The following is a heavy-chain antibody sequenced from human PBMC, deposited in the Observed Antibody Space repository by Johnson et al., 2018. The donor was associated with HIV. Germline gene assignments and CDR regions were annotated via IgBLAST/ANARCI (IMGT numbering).Heavy chain of an antibody. CDR2: ISYDGSNK. Sequence: QVQLVESGGGVVQPGRSLRLSCAASGFTFSSYGMHWVRQAPGKGLEWVAVISYDGSNKYFAESVKGQFTISRDNSKNTLYLQMRSLRGEDTAVYYCAKDERQLGGWSHAFDMWGQGTKVSVSS. J-gene: IGHJ3*02. D-gene: IGHD7-27*01. CDR3: AKDERQLGGWSHAFDM. CDR1: GFTFSSYG. V-gene: IGHV3-30*18.